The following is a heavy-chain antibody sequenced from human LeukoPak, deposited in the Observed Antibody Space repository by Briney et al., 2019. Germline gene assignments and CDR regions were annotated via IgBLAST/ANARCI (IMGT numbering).Heavy chain of an antibody. CDR3: ARADYDTSASTRKQIDY. Sequence: ASVKVSCKASGYSFTNYDINWVRQATGQGLEWMGWMNPNSGNTAYAQKFQGRVTMTRNTSISTAYMELSSLKSEDTAVCFCARADYDTSASTRKQIDYWGQGTLVTVSS. CDR1: GYSFTNYD. CDR2: MNPNSGNT. J-gene: IGHJ4*02. V-gene: IGHV1-8*01. D-gene: IGHD3-22*01.